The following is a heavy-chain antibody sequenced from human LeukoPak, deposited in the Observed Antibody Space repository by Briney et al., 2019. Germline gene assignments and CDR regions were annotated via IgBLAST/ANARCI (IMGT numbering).Heavy chain of an antibody. Sequence: GGSLRLSCAASGFTFSSYSMTWVRQAPGKGLEWVSSISSSSSYIYYADSVKGRFTISRDNAKNSLYLQMNSLRAEDTAVYYCARDGMGWERAFDYWGQGTLVTVSS. CDR2: ISSSSSYI. CDR3: ARDGMGWERAFDY. D-gene: IGHD1-26*01. CDR1: GFTFSSYS. V-gene: IGHV3-21*01. J-gene: IGHJ4*02.